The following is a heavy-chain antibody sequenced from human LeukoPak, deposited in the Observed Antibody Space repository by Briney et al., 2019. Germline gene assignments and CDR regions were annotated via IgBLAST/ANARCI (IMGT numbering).Heavy chain of an antibody. J-gene: IGHJ4*02. D-gene: IGHD2-8*01. CDR3: ARDHGVYYFDY. CDR1: GGSIASYY. Sequence: SETLSLTCTVSGGSIASYYWSWFRQPPGKRLEWIGHIYYSGSTNYNPSLKSRVSISVDTSKNQFSLRLNSVTAADTAVYYCARDHGVYYFDYWGQGTLVTVSS. CDR2: IYYSGST. V-gene: IGHV4-59*01.